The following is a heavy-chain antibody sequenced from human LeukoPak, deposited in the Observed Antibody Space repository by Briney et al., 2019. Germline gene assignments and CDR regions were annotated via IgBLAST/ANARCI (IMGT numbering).Heavy chain of an antibody. CDR2: IYYSGST. CDR1: GGSISSYY. CDR3: ARGSRYCSSTSCYGGNWFDP. V-gene: IGHV4-59*08. D-gene: IGHD2-2*01. J-gene: IGHJ5*02. Sequence: SETLSLTCTVSGGSISSYYWSWIRQPPGKGLEWIGYIYYSGSTNYNPSLKSRVTISVDTSKNQFSLKLSSVTAADTAVYYCARGSRYCSSTSCYGGNWFDPWGQGTLVTVSS.